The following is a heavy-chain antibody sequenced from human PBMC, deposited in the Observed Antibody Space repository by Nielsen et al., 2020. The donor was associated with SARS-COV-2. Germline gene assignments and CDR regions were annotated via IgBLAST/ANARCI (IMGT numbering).Heavy chain of an antibody. Sequence: WVRQAPGQGLEWMGWMNPNSGNTGYAQKFQGRVTMTRNTSTSTAYMELSSLRSEDTAVYYCARDGFDSSGYYSRFDYWGQGTRVTVSS. D-gene: IGHD3-22*01. CDR3: ARDGFDSSGYYSRFDY. CDR2: MNPNSGNT. V-gene: IGHV1-8*01. J-gene: IGHJ4*02.